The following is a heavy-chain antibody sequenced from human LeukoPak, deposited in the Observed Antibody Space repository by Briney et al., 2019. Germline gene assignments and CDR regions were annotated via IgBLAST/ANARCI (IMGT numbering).Heavy chain of an antibody. CDR2: ISSSGSTI. D-gene: IGHD3-9*01. CDR3: ARGGDYDILTGRDYYFDY. V-gene: IGHV3-11*01. CDR1: GFTFSDYY. J-gene: IGHJ4*02. Sequence: PGGSLRLSCAASGFTFSDYYMSWIRQAPGKGLEWVSYISSSGSTIYYADSVKGRFTISRDNAKNSLYLQMNSLRAEDTAVYYWARGGDYDILTGRDYYFDYWAQGTLVTVSS.